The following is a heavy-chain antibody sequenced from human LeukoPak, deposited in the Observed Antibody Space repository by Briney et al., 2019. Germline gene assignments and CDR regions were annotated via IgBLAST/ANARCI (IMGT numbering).Heavy chain of an antibody. CDR1: GFTFHNYD. Sequence: PGGSLRLSCAASGFTFHNYDMSWVRQAPGKGLEWVSVISSSGGSTYYADSVKGRFTISRDNSKSTLFLQMSSLRAEDTAVYYCAKGTWLYYSGYNSYGAYFDYWGQGTLVTVSS. D-gene: IGHD5-12*01. CDR3: AKGTWLYYSGYNSYGAYFDY. J-gene: IGHJ4*02. V-gene: IGHV3-23*01. CDR2: ISSSGGST.